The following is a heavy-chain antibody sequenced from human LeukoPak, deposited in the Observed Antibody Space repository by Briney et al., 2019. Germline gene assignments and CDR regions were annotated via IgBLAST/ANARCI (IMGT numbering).Heavy chain of an antibody. CDR3: ARPGYSSSWYGVDWFDP. CDR1: GFTFTSSA. CDR2: IVVGSGNT. V-gene: IGHV1-58*01. Sequence: ASVKVSCKASGFTFTSSAVQWVRQARGQRLEWIGWIVVGSGNTNYAQKFQERVTITRDMSTSTAYMELSSLRSEDTAVYYRARPGYSSSWYGVDWFDPWGQGTLVTVSS. J-gene: IGHJ5*02. D-gene: IGHD6-13*01.